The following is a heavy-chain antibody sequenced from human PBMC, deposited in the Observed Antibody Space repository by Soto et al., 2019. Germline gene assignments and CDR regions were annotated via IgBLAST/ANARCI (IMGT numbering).Heavy chain of an antibody. D-gene: IGHD3-3*01. CDR1: GFTFTSSA. V-gene: IGHV1-58*01. CDR2: IVVGSGNT. CDR3: AAARGYDFWSGYLNYYYYYGMDV. J-gene: IGHJ6*02. Sequence: GPSVKVSCKASGFTFTSSAVQWVRQARGQRLDWRGLIVVGSGNTNYAQKFQERVTITRDMSTSTAYMELSSLRSEDTAVYYCAAARGYDFWSGYLNYYYYYGMDVWGQGTTVTVSS.